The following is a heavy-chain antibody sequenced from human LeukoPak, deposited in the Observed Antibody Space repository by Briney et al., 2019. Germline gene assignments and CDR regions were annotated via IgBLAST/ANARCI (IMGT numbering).Heavy chain of an antibody. V-gene: IGHV1-2*02. D-gene: IGHD6-19*01. CDR3: ARIGAVAGHFDY. Sequence: ASVKVSCKASGYTFTGYYMHWVRQAPGQGLEWMGWINPNSGGTNYAQKFQGRVTMTKDTSISTAYMELSRLRSDDTAVYYCARIGAVAGHFDYWGQGTLVTVSS. J-gene: IGHJ4*02. CDR2: INPNSGGT. CDR1: GYTFTGYY.